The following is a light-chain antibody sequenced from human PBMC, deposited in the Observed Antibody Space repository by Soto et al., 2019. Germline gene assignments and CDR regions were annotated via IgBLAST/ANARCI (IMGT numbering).Light chain of an antibody. CDR2: DAS. J-gene: IGKJ4*01. CDR1: QSISRY. CDR3: QQRSSWPLT. V-gene: IGKV3-11*01. Sequence: EIVLTQSPATLSLSPGERATLSCRASQSISRYLAWYQQKRGQAPRLLIYDASNRATGIPARFSGSGSGTDFTLTISSLETEDFAVYYCQQRSSWPLTFGGGTRWRL.